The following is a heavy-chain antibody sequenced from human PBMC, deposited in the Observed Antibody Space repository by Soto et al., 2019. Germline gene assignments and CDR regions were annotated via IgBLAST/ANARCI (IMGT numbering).Heavy chain of an antibody. CDR3: AREKVGTTFFDN. J-gene: IGHJ4*02. CDR1: GFAISRGYY. V-gene: IGHV4-38-2*02. D-gene: IGHD1-1*01. Sequence: SETLSLTCNVSGFAISRGYYWSWVRQPPGKGLEWIGSIYPSVSSYHNPSLESRLTLSIDTSKNQFTLKLASVTAADTALYYCAREKVGTTFFDNWGQGTQVTV. CDR2: IYPSVSS.